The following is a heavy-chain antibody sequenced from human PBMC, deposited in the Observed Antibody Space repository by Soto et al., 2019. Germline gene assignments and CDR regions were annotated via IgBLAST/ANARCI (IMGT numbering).Heavy chain of an antibody. CDR1: GYTFTNYY. Sequence: ASVKVSCKASGYTFTNYYMHWVRQAPGQGLEWMGWMNPNSGNTGYAQKFQGRVTMTRNTSISTAYMELSSLRSEDTAVYYCTSYNQRGYYGMDVWGQGTTVTVSS. D-gene: IGHD1-20*01. CDR2: MNPNSGNT. V-gene: IGHV1-8*02. CDR3: TSYNQRGYYGMDV. J-gene: IGHJ6*02.